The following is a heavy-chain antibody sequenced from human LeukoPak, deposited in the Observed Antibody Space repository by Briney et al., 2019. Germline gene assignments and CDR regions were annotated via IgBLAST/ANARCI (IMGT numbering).Heavy chain of an antibody. CDR1: GFTFSSYA. CDR2: ISGSGGST. D-gene: IGHD4-23*01. CDR3: AKDLDYVGHYFDY. Sequence: AGSLRLSCAASGFTFSSYAMSWVRQAPGKGLEWVSAISGSGGSTYYADSVKGRFTISRDNSKNTLYLQMNSLRAEDTAVYYCAKDLDYVGHYFDYWGQGTLVTVSS. J-gene: IGHJ4*02. V-gene: IGHV3-23*01.